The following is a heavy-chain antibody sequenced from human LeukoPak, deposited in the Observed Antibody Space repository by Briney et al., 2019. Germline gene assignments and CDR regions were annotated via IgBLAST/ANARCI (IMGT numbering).Heavy chain of an antibody. CDR3: ARDIVVVRGEELDY. J-gene: IGHJ4*02. CDR1: GFTFSSYA. D-gene: IGHD2-15*01. CDR2: ISYDGSNK. V-gene: IGHV3-30-3*01. Sequence: PGGSLRLSCAASGFTFSSYAMYWVRQAPGKGLEWVAVISYDGSNKYYADSVKGRFTISRDNSKNTLYLQMNSLRAEDTAVYYCARDIVVVRGEELDYWGQGTLVTVSS.